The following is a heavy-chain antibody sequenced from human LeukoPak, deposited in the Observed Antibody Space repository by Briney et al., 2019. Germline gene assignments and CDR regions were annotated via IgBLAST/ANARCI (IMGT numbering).Heavy chain of an antibody. V-gene: IGHV3-23*01. J-gene: IGHJ6*02. CDR2: ISVYCGSG. CDR1: GFAFRSYA. CDR3: AKMWLTDGHTYSHVDV. D-gene: IGHD2-15*01. Sequence: GGSLRLSCAVSGFAFRSYALMWVRQAPGKGLEWVSSISVYCGSGHYADSPETRFTISRDNSKSTLFLKMNSLRVEDTAVYYCAKMWLTDGHTYSHVDVWGQGTTVIVSS.